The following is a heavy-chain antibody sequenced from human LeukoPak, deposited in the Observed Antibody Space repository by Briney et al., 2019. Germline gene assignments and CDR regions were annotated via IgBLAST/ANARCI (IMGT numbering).Heavy chain of an antibody. Sequence: SVKVSCKASGGTFSSYAISWVRQAPGQGLEWMGGIIPIFGTANYAQKFQGRVTITADESTSTAYMELSSLRSEDTAVYYCAAYYDILTGTEVARDYWGQGTLVTVSS. CDR1: GGTFSSYA. J-gene: IGHJ4*02. V-gene: IGHV1-69*01. CDR2: IIPIFGTA. CDR3: AAYYDILTGTEVARDY. D-gene: IGHD3-9*01.